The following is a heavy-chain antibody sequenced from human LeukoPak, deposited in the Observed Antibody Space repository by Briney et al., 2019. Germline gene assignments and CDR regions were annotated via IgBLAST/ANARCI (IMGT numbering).Heavy chain of an antibody. CDR1: GFGISGYW. D-gene: IGHD2-15*01. Sequence: GGSLRLSCAASGFGISGYWMTWVRQAPGKGLEWVGNIQHNGNIKNYVDSVRGRFTISRENAKNSVYLQMNSLRDEDSAVYFCGNQCSGGTCPEHWGQGTQVTVSS. CDR2: IQHNGNIK. J-gene: IGHJ1*01. V-gene: IGHV3-7*01. CDR3: GNQCSGGTCPEH.